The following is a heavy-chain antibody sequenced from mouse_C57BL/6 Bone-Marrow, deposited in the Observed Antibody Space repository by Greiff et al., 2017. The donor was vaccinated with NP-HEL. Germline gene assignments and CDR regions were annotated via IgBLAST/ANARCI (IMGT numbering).Heavy chain of an antibody. CDR3: AREGELGPFAY. Sequence: EVKLVESGGGLVKPGGSLKLSCAASGFTFSDYGMHWVRQAPEQGLEWVAYISSGSSTIYYADTVKGRFTISRDNAKNTLFLQMTSRRSEDTAMYYCAREGELGPFAYWGQGTLVTVSA. CDR2: ISSGSSTI. CDR1: GFTFSDYG. J-gene: IGHJ3*01. D-gene: IGHD4-1*01. V-gene: IGHV5-17*01.